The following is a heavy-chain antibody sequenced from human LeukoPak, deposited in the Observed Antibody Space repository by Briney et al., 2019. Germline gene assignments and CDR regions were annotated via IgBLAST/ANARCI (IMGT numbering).Heavy chain of an antibody. V-gene: IGHV4-61*02. J-gene: IGHJ4*02. Sequence: SQTLSLTCTVSGGPISSGSYYWSWIRQPAGKGLEWIGRIYTSGSTNYNPSLKSRVTISVDTSKNQFSLKLSSVTAAGTAVYYCARDSSGYSPFDYWGQGTLVTVSS. CDR2: IYTSGST. CDR1: GGPISSGSYY. D-gene: IGHD3-22*01. CDR3: ARDSSGYSPFDY.